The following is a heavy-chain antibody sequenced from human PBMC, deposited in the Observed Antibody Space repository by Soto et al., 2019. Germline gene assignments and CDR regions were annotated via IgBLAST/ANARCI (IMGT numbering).Heavy chain of an antibody. CDR3: ARENSNPTYYYGEWSYYQPYYYCGIEV. CDR2: IYSGGST. Sequence: GGSLRLSCAASGFTVSSNYMSWVRQAPGKGLEWVSVIYSGGSTYYADSVKGRFTISRDNSKNTLYLQMNSLRAEDTEVYYCARENSNPTYYYGEWSYYQPYYYCGIEVWGQGTQVTVSS. V-gene: IGHV3-53*01. CDR1: GFTVSSNY. J-gene: IGHJ6*01. D-gene: IGHD3-10*01.